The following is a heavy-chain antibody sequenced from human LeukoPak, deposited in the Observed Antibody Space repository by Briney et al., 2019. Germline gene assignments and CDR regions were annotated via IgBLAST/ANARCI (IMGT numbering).Heavy chain of an antibody. Sequence: GGSLRLSCTASGFTFGDYTMSWFRQAPWKGLEWVGFIRTKGYGGTTEYAASVKGRFTISRDDSKNIAYLQMNSLKSEDTAVYYCTRGAAAGITGWFDPWGQGTLVTVSS. D-gene: IGHD6-13*01. J-gene: IGHJ5*02. CDR1: GFTFGDYT. V-gene: IGHV3-49*03. CDR3: TRGAAAGITGWFDP. CDR2: IRTKGYGGTT.